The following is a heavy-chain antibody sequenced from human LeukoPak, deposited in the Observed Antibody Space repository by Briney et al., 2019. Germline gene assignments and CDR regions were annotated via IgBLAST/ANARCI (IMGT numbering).Heavy chain of an antibody. V-gene: IGHV1-2*02. CDR2: INPNSGGT. Sequence: ASVEVSCKASGYTFTGYYMHWVRQAPGQGLEWMGWINPNSGGTNYAQKFQGRATMTRDTSISTAYMELSRLRSDDTAVYYCARDRVGYCSGGSCYPNWFDPWGQGTLVTVSS. J-gene: IGHJ5*02. CDR1: GYTFTGYY. D-gene: IGHD2-15*01. CDR3: ARDRVGYCSGGSCYPNWFDP.